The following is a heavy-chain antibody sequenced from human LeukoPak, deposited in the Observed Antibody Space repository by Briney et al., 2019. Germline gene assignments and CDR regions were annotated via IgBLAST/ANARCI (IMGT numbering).Heavy chain of an antibody. J-gene: IGHJ3*02. Sequence: GASVKVSCKASGYTFTSYGISWVRQARGQGLEWMGWISAYNGNTNYAQKLQGRVTMTTDTSTSTAYMELRSLRSDDTAVYYCARRYCSSTSCYDAFDIWGQGTMVNVSS. CDR2: ISAYNGNT. CDR1: GYTFTSYG. D-gene: IGHD2-2*01. V-gene: IGHV1-18*01. CDR3: ARRYCSSTSCYDAFDI.